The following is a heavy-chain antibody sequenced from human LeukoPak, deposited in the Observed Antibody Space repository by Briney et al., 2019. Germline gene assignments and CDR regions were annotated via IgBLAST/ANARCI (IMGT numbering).Heavy chain of an antibody. CDR2: INPNSGGT. D-gene: IGHD5-18*01. CDR1: GYTFTGYY. CDR3: ARGRRPAMVTDWFDP. V-gene: IGHV1-2*02. J-gene: IGHJ5*02. Sequence: GASVKVSCKASGYTFTGYYMHWVRQAPGQGLEWMGWINPNSGGTNYAQKFQGRVTMTRDTSISTAYMELSRLRPDDTAVYYCARGRRPAMVTDWFDPWGQGTLVPVSS.